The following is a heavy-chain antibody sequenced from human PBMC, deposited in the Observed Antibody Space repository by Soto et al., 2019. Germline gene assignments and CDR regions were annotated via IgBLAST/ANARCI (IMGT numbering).Heavy chain of an antibody. J-gene: IGHJ4*02. Sequence: QVQLVESGGGVVQPGRSLRLSCAASGFTFSSYAMHWVRQAPGKGLEWVAVISYDGSNKYYADSVKGRFTISRDNSKNPLYLQMNSLRAEDTAVYYCARAPHIVVVTATYGVSFDYWGQGTLVTVSS. CDR2: ISYDGSNK. CDR3: ARAPHIVVVTATYGVSFDY. D-gene: IGHD2-21*02. CDR1: GFTFSSYA. V-gene: IGHV3-30-3*01.